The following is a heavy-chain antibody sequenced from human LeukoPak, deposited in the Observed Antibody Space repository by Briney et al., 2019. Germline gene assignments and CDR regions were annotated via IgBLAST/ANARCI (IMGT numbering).Heavy chain of an antibody. D-gene: IGHD3-10*01. CDR2: ISSSSSYI. V-gene: IGHV3-21*01. CDR3: ARERTLYVSGSGYGMDV. CDR1: GFTFSSYS. Sequence: GGSLRLSCAASGFTFSSYSMNWVRQAPGKGLEWVSSISSSSSYIYYADSVKGRSTISRDNAKNSLYLQMNSLRAEDTAVYFCARERTLYVSGSGYGMDVWGQGTTVTVSS. J-gene: IGHJ6*02.